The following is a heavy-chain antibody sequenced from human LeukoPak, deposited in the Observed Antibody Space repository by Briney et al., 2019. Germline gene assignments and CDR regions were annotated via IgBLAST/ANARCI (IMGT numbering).Heavy chain of an antibody. J-gene: IGHJ4*02. V-gene: IGHV3-23*01. D-gene: IGHD6-6*01. Sequence: GGSLRLSCAASGFTVSSNYTSWVRQAPGKGLEWVSAISGSGGSTYYADSVKGRFTISRDNSKNTLYLQMNSLRAEDTAVYYCARTFEYSSAVDYWGQGTLVTVSS. CDR3: ARTFEYSSAVDY. CDR1: GFTVSSNY. CDR2: ISGSGGST.